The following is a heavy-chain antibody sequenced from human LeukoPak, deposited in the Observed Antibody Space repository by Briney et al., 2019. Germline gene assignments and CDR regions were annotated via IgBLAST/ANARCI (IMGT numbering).Heavy chain of an antibody. V-gene: IGHV3-48*03. D-gene: IGHD3-22*01. CDR3: ARDTHYDSSGYYDY. J-gene: IGHJ4*02. CDR2: ISSSGSTI. CDR1: GFTFSSYE. Sequence: GGSLRLSCAASGFTFSSYEMNWVRQAPGKGLEWVSYISSSGSTIYYADSVKGRFTISRDNAKNSLYLQMNSLRAEDTAVYYCARDTHYDSSGYYDYWGQGTLATVSS.